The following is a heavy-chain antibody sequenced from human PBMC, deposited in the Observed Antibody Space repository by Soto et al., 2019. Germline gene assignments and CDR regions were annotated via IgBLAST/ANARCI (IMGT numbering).Heavy chain of an antibody. CDR2: ISGSGAGT. CDR3: AMSAPPGYTYSTVDS. Sequence: GGSLRLSCAASRFTFSSYAMSWVRQAPGKGLEWVSVISGSGAGTYYADSVKGRFTISRDNSKNTVYLQMNSLRAEDTAIYYCAMSAPPGYTYSTVDSWGQGTLVTVSS. J-gene: IGHJ4*02. CDR1: RFTFSSYA. V-gene: IGHV3-23*01. D-gene: IGHD5-12*01.